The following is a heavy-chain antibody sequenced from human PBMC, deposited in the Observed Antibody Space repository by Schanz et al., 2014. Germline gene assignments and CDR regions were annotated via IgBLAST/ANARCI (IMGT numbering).Heavy chain of an antibody. CDR1: GYTFTGYY. D-gene: IGHD4-17*01. CDR2: INAGTGNT. V-gene: IGHV1-2*01. Sequence: QVQLVQSGAEMKKPGASVKVSCKASGYTFTGYYMHWVRQAPGQGLEWMGWINAGTGNTEYSQKFQGRVTSTADRSTSTAYMELSSVRSEDTAVYCCARGYGDSPTDFWGQGTLXTVAS. J-gene: IGHJ4*02. CDR3: ARGYGDSPTDF.